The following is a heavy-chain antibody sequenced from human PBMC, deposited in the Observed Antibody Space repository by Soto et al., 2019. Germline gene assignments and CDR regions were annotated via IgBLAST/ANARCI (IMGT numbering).Heavy chain of an antibody. Sequence: EVQLVESGGRLVQPGGSLRLSCAASGLIFSSYWMTWVRQAPGKGLEWVANIKHDGSEKYYVDSVKGRFTISRDNAKNSVYLQMNSLRAEDTAAYYSAEGGSYHDYWGQGTLVTVFS. CDR3: AEGGSYHDY. J-gene: IGHJ4*02. V-gene: IGHV3-7*05. D-gene: IGHD1-26*01. CDR2: IKHDGSEK. CDR1: GLIFSSYW.